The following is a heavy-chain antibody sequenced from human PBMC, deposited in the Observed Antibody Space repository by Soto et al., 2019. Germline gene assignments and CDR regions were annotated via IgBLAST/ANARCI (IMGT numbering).Heavy chain of an antibody. CDR1: GGSISSYY. V-gene: IGHV4-59*01. Sequence: PSETLSLTCTVSGGSISSYYWSWIRQPPGKGLEWIGYIYYSGSTNYNPSLKSRVTISVDTSKNQFSLKLSSVTAADTAVYYCARSWGYYGSGSYSLWGQGTLVTVSS. CDR2: IYYSGST. CDR3: ARSWGYYGSGSYSL. D-gene: IGHD3-10*01. J-gene: IGHJ4*02.